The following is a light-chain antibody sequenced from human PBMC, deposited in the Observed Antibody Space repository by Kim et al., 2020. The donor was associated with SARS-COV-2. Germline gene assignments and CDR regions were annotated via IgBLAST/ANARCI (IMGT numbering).Light chain of an antibody. CDR3: LQYRRPPYT. J-gene: IGKJ2*01. Sequence: DIQMTQSPSSLSASVGDRVTITCQASQDISDYLNWYQQKPGHAPELLIYVASTVQDGVPSRFSGGGSGTEFTFTISSLQPEDIATYFCLQYRRPPYTFGQRTKVEIK. CDR1: QDISDY. V-gene: IGKV1-33*01. CDR2: VAS.